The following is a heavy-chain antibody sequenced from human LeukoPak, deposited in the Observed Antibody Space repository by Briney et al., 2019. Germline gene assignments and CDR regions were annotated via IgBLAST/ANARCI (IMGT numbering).Heavy chain of an antibody. CDR2: IYWDDDK. CDR3: VLPSVDSTYYYDSSGYRRIETGYFDY. D-gene: IGHD3-22*01. V-gene: IGHV2-5*02. J-gene: IGHJ4*02. CDR1: GFSLSTSGVG. Sequence: SGPTLVNPSQTLTLTCTFSGFSLSTSGVGVGWIRQPPGKALEWLALIYWDDDKRYSPSLKSRLTITKDTSKNQVVLTMTNMDPVDTATYYCVLPSVDSTYYYDSSGYRRIETGYFDYWGQGTLVTVSS.